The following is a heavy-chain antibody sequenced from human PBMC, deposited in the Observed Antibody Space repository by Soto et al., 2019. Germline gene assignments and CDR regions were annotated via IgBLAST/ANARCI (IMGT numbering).Heavy chain of an antibody. V-gene: IGHV1-18*01. D-gene: IGHD3-22*01. J-gene: IGHJ4*02. CDR2: ISAYDGNT. CDR3: ARAKDYYDSSGYPYYFDY. CDR1: GYTFTSYG. Sequence: ASVKVSCKASGYTFTSYGISWVRQAPGQGLEWMGWISAYDGNTNYAQKLQGRVTMTTDTSTSTAYVELRSLRSDDTAVYYCARAKDYYDSSGYPYYFDYWGQGTLVTVSS.